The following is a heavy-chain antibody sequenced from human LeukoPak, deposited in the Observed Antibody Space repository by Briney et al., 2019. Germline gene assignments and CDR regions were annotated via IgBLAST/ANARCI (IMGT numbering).Heavy chain of an antibody. V-gene: IGHV3-48*03. CDR3: ARGYCSSTSCPFDY. J-gene: IGHJ4*02. CDR1: GFSVSSYE. D-gene: IGHD2-2*01. CDR2: INSDGSTI. Sequence: GGSLRLSCAASGFSVSSYEMVWVRQAPGRGLEWVSYINSDGSTIYTESVKGRFTISRDTARNSLYLQMNSLRAEDTAVYYCARGYCSSTSCPFDYWGQGTLVTVSS.